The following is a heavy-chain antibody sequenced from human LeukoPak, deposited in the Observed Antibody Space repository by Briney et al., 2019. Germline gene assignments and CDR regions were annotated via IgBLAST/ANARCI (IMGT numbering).Heavy chain of an antibody. V-gene: IGHV1-2*02. CDR3: ARDPHYYDSSGYYMFDY. CDR2: INPNSGGT. D-gene: IGHD3-22*01. Sequence: ASVKVSCKASGYTFIGYYMRWVRQAPGQGLEWMGWINPNSGGTNYAQKFQGRVTMTRDTSISTAYMELSRLRSDDTAVYYCARDPHYYDSSGYYMFDYWGQGTLVTVSS. CDR1: GYTFIGYY. J-gene: IGHJ4*02.